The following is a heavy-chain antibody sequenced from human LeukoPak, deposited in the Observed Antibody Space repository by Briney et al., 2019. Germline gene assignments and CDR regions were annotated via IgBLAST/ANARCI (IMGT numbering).Heavy chain of an antibody. V-gene: IGHV3-21*01. CDR2: ISSSSSYI. CDR1: GFTFSNAW. Sequence: PGGSLRLSCAASGFTFSNAWMSWVRQAPGKGLEWVSSISSSSSYIYYADSVKGRFTISRDNAKNSLYLQMNSLRAEDTAVYYCARHSARDYGVNGGYWGQGTLVTVSS. D-gene: IGHD4-17*01. CDR3: ARHSARDYGVNGGY. J-gene: IGHJ4*02.